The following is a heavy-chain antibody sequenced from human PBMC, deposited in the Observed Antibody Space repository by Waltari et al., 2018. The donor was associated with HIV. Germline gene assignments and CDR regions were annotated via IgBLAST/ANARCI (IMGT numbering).Heavy chain of an antibody. V-gene: IGHV3-48*03. CDR1: GFTFSTSE. J-gene: IGHJ4*02. D-gene: IGHD1-26*01. Sequence: EVQVVEAGGGLVQPGGSLRLSCAAAGFTFSTSEMNWVRQSPGKGLEWVSYISSSGSTIYYADSVKGRFTISRDNAKNSLYLQMNSLRAEDTAVYFCARDGSSYYGLDYWGRGTLVTVSS. CDR2: ISSSGSTI. CDR3: ARDGSSYYGLDY.